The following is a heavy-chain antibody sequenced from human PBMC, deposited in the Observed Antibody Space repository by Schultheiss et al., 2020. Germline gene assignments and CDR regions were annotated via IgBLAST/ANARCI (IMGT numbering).Heavy chain of an antibody. CDR3: AKDVTDHVWGSCVFDY. D-gene: IGHD3-16*01. V-gene: IGHV3-23*01. CDR2: ISGSGGST. Sequence: GGSLRLSCAASGFTFSSYGMHWVRQAPGKGLEWVSAISGSGGSTYYADSVKGRFTISRDNPKNMLFLQMNSLRVDDTAIYYCAKDVTDHVWGSCVFDYWGQGTLVTVSS. CDR1: GFTFSSYG. J-gene: IGHJ4*02.